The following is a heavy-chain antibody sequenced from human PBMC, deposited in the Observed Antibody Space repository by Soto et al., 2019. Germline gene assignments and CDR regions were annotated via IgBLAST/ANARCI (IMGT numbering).Heavy chain of an antibody. D-gene: IGHD6-13*01. Sequence: PSETLSLTCAVSGGSISSSNWWSWVRQPPGKGLEWIGEIYHSGSTNYNPSLKSRVTISVDKSKNQFSLKLSSVTAADTAVYYCARAAAAGTDPHYYYGLDGWGQGTTVTVSS. CDR1: GGSISSSNW. CDR3: ARAAAAGTDPHYYYGLDG. CDR2: IYHSGST. J-gene: IGHJ6*02. V-gene: IGHV4-4*02.